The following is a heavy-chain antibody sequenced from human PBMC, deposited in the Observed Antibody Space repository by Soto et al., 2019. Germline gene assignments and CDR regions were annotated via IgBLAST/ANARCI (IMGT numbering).Heavy chain of an antibody. Sequence: SETLSLTCTVSGGSISSSSYYWGWIRQPPGKGLEWIGSIYYSGSTYYNPSLKSRVTISVDTSKNQFSLQLNSVTPEDTAVYYCARRIAAAGSDWFDPWGQGTLVTVSS. D-gene: IGHD6-13*01. V-gene: IGHV4-39*01. J-gene: IGHJ5*02. CDR3: ARRIAAAGSDWFDP. CDR1: GGSISSSSYY. CDR2: IYYSGST.